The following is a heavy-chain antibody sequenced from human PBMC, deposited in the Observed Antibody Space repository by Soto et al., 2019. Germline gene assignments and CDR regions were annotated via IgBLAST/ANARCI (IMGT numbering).Heavy chain of an antibody. D-gene: IGHD5-12*01. CDR3: AKDLVRGYDFGWSRKDY. J-gene: IGHJ4*02. CDR1: GFTFSSYG. V-gene: IGHV3-30*18. Sequence: PGGSLRLSCAASGFTFSSYGMHWVRQAPCKWLEWVAVISYDGSNKYYADSVKGRFTISRDNSKNTLYLQMNSLRAEDTAVYYCAKDLVRGYDFGWSRKDYWGQGPLVTVPS. CDR2: ISYDGSNK.